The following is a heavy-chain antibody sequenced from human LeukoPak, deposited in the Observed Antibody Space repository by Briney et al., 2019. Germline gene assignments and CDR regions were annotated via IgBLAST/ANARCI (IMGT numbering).Heavy chain of an antibody. D-gene: IGHD6-13*01. CDR3: AGLSGIAAAVGY. J-gene: IGHJ4*02. CDR1: GYTFTGYY. Sequence: ASVKVSCKASGYTFTGYYMHWVREAPGQGLERMGWINPNSGGTNYAQKFQGRVTMTRDTSISTAFKVLSRLRSDDTAVSYCAGLSGIAAAVGYWGQGTLVTVSS. CDR2: INPNSGGT. V-gene: IGHV1-2*02.